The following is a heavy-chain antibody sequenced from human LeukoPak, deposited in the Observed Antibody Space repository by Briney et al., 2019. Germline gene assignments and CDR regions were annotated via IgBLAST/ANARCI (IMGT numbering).Heavy chain of an antibody. J-gene: IGHJ3*02. V-gene: IGHV4-31*03. D-gene: IGHD4-17*01. CDR2: IYYSGST. CDR1: GGSISSGGYY. Sequence: SETLSLTCTVSGGSISSGGYYWSWIRQHPGKGLEWIGYIYYSGSTYYNPSLKSRVTISVDTSKNQFSLKLSSVTAADTAVYYCARDQGPGNYGDYLGDAFDIWGQGTMVTVSS. CDR3: ARDQGPGNYGDYLGDAFDI.